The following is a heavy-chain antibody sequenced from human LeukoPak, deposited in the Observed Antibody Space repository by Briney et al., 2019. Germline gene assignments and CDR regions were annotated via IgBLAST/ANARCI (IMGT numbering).Heavy chain of an antibody. V-gene: IGHV3-11*01. D-gene: IGHD5-18*01. J-gene: IGHJ4*02. CDR3: ARGVQEREYSYGYAPPYSDY. CDR2: ISSSGSTI. CDR1: GFTFSDYY. Sequence: GGSLRLSCAASGFTFSDYYMSWIRQAPGKGLEWVSYISSSGSTIYYADSVKGRFTISRDNAKNSLYLQMNSLRAEDTAVYYCARGVQEREYSYGYAPPYSDYWGQGTLVTVSS.